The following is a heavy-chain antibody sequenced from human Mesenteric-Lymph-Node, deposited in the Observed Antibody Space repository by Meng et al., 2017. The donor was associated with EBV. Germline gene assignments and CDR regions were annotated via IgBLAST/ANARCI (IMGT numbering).Heavy chain of an antibody. Sequence: EGEVLESGGCLVQPGGSLRLSCAVSGFSFNIYDMNWVRQAPGRGLEWVSGISGSGTTTYYADSVKGRFSISRDNSGNTVYLQMNSLRAEDTAVYYCSNLPYNYWGQGTLVTVSS. D-gene: IGHD5-24*01. J-gene: IGHJ4*02. CDR3: SNLPYNY. CDR1: GFSFNIYD. V-gene: IGHV3-23*01. CDR2: ISGSGTTT.